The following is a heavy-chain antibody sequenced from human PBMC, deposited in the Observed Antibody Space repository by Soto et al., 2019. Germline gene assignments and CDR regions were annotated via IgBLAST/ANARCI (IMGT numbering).Heavy chain of an antibody. CDR1: GFTFSSYW. Sequence: GGSLRLSCAASGFTFSSYWMSWVRQAPGKGLEWVANIKQDGSEKYYVDSVKGRFTISRDNAKNSLYLQMNSLRAEDTAVYYCAGPHTAMATGFDYWGQGTLVTVSS. CDR3: AGPHTAMATGFDY. V-gene: IGHV3-7*03. CDR2: IKQDGSEK. J-gene: IGHJ4*02. D-gene: IGHD5-18*01.